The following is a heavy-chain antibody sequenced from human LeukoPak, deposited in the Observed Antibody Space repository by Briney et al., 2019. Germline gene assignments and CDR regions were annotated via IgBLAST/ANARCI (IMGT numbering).Heavy chain of an antibody. D-gene: IGHD3-10*01. CDR3: AKGGIRSGYYYYMDV. CDR1: GFTFDDYA. Sequence: GGSLRLSCAAFGFTFDDYAMHWVRQAPGKGLEWVSLISWNGGSTYYADSVRGRFTISRDNSKNSLYLQMNSLRPEDTALYYCAKGGIRSGYYYYMDVWGKGTTVTVSS. V-gene: IGHV3-43D*03. J-gene: IGHJ6*03. CDR2: ISWNGGST.